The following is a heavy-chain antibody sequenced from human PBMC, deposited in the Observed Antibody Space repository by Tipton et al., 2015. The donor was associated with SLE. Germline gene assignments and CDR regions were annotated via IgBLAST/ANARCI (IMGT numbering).Heavy chain of an antibody. D-gene: IGHD6-13*01. CDR3: TRHGNGEWQQLGF. V-gene: IGHV4/OR15-8*03. Sequence: LRLSCVVSGDSISSYTWWSWVRQPPGKGLEWIGEIFHSGSANYNPVLKSRVIISVDQSMNQFSLTLTSVTAADTAMYYCTRHGNGEWQQLGFWGQGTVVTVSS. CDR1: GDSISSYTW. J-gene: IGHJ4*02. CDR2: IFHSGSA.